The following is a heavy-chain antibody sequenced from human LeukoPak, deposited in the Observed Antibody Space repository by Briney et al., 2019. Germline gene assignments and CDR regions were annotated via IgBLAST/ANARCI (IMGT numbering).Heavy chain of an antibody. D-gene: IGHD6-19*01. Sequence: SETLSLTCAVYGGSFSGYYWGWIRQPPGKGLEWIGEINHSGSTNYNPSLKSRVTISVDTSKNQFSLKLSSVTAADTAVYYCARGSSVANDYWGQGTLVTVSS. V-gene: IGHV4-34*01. CDR3: ARGSSVANDY. CDR1: GGSFSGYY. J-gene: IGHJ4*02. CDR2: INHSGST.